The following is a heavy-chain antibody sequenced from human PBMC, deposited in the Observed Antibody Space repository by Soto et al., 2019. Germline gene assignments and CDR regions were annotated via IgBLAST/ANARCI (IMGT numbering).Heavy chain of an antibody. CDR1: GYTLTELS. CDR2: FDPEDGET. V-gene: IGHV1-24*01. Sequence: GSVKVSCKVSGYTLTELSMHWVRQAPGKGLEWMGGFDPEDGETIYAQKFQGRVTMTEDTSTDTAYMELSSLRSEDTAVYYCASWTNGLQGTAGYYYGMDVWGQGTTVTVSS. D-gene: IGHD4-4*01. J-gene: IGHJ6*02. CDR3: ASWTNGLQGTAGYYYGMDV.